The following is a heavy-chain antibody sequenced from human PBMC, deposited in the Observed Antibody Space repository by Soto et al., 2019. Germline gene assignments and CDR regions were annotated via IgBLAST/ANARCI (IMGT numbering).Heavy chain of an antibody. CDR2: INPDNGNT. Sequence: ASVKVSCKASGYTFTRYTMNWVRQAPGQRLEWMGWINPDNGNTKSSQRFQDRVIITRDTSASTAYMDLSSLRSEDTAVYYCARGIATGQLDPWGQGTMVTVSS. V-gene: IGHV1-3*01. CDR3: ARGIATGQLDP. J-gene: IGHJ5*02. D-gene: IGHD2-15*01. CDR1: GYTFTRYT.